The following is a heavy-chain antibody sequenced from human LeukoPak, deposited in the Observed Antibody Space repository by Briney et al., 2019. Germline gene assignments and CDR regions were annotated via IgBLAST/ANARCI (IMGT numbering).Heavy chain of an antibody. J-gene: IGHJ4*02. CDR1: GDSISSSHW. CDR2: IYHTGSS. V-gene: IGHV4-4*02. CDR3: ARDTYYPDSSLYQLDY. Sequence: SGTLSLTCVVSGDSISSSHWWSWVRQPPGKGPEWIGEIYHTGSSDYNPSLKSRVSTSVDTSKKQFSLKLSSVTAAGTAVYYCARDTYYPDSSLYQLDYWGQGTLVTVSS. D-gene: IGHD3-22*01.